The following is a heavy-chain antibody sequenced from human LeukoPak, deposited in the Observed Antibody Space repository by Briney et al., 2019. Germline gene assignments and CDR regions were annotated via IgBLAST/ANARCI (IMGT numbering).Heavy chain of an antibody. J-gene: IGHJ4*02. CDR2: ISYDGSNK. CDR3: ARDAVGGRDGYNPLPNFDY. CDR1: GFTFSSYA. V-gene: IGHV3-30-3*01. D-gene: IGHD5-24*01. Sequence: NPGRSLRLSCAASGFTFSSYAMHWVRQAPGKGLEWVAVISYDGSNKYYADSVKGRFTISRDNSKNTLYLQMNSLRAEDTAVYSCARDAVGGRDGYNPLPNFDYWGQGTLVTVSS.